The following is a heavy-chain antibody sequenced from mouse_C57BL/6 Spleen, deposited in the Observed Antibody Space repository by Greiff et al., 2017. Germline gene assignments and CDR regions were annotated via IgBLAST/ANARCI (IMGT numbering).Heavy chain of an antibody. Sequence: QVQLQQPGAELVKPGASVKMSCKASGYTFTSYWITWVQQRPGQGLEWIGDIYPGSGSTNYNEKFKSKATLTVDTSSSTAYMQLSSLTSEDSAVYYCARPYGNYETTWYFDVWGTGTTVTVSS. CDR1: GYTFTSYW. CDR3: ARPYGNYETTWYFDV. CDR2: IYPGSGST. V-gene: IGHV1-55*01. D-gene: IGHD2-1*01. J-gene: IGHJ1*03.